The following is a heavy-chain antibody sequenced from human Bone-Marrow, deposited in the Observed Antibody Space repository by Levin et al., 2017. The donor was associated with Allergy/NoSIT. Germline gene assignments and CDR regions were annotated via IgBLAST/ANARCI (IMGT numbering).Heavy chain of an antibody. CDR3: ARVHIQIRSPFDY. CDR2: INEDSTEK. Sequence: GESLKISCAASGFTFKTYLMGWVRQAPGKGLEWVASINEDSTEKFYVDSVEGRFTISRDNAENSLYLQMSSLRAEDSAVYYCARVHIQIRSPFDYWGQGTLVTVSS. D-gene: IGHD1-1*01. V-gene: IGHV3-7*01. J-gene: IGHJ4*02. CDR1: GFTFKTYL.